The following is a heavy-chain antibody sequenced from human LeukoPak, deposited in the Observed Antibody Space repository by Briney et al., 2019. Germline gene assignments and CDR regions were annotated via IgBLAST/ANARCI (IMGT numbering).Heavy chain of an antibody. Sequence: SETLSLTCTVSGGAISSYYWSWIRQPPGKGLEWIGYIYDSGSTNYNPSLKSRVTISVDTSKNQFPLKLSSVTAADTAVYYCARRIYDSSGYPLFDYWGQGTLVTVSS. V-gene: IGHV4-59*08. D-gene: IGHD3-22*01. CDR2: IYDSGST. CDR1: GGAISSYY. CDR3: ARRIYDSSGYPLFDY. J-gene: IGHJ4*02.